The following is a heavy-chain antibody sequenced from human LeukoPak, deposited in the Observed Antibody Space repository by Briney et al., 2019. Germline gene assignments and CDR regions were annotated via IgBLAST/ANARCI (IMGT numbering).Heavy chain of an antibody. V-gene: IGHV1-2*02. CDR1: GYTFTGYY. CDR3: ATGYSPLYYFDY. D-gene: IGHD6-13*01. J-gene: IGHJ4*02. Sequence: ASVTVSCKASGYTFTGYYMHWVRQAPGQGLEWMGWINPNSGGTNYEQKFQGRVTMTRDTSISTAYMELSRLRSDDTAVYYCATGYSPLYYFDYWGQGTPAPVSS. CDR2: INPNSGGT.